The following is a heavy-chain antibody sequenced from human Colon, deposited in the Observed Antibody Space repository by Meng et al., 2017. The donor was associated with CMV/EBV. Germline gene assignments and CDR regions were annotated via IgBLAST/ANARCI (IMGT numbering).Heavy chain of an antibody. D-gene: IGHD2-21*01. Sequence: LRLSCAASGINIHFYSIQWVRQAPGKGLEWISSITTSGMTIHYADPVQGRFTVSRDNTRGTVYLQMNSLRAEDTAVYYCAGYSKSSIYWGQGTLVTVSS. CDR3: AGYSKSSIY. CDR2: ITTSGMTI. CDR1: GINIHFYS. V-gene: IGHV3-21*01. J-gene: IGHJ4*02.